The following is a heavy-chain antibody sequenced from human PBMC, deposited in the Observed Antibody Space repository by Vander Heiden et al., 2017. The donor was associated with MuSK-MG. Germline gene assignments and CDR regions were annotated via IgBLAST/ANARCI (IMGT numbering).Heavy chain of an antibody. CDR1: GFTFSSYA. Sequence: QVQLVESGGGVVQPGRSLRLSCAASGFTFSSYAMHWVRQAPGKGLEWVAVISYDGSNKYYAGSVKGRFTISRDNSKNTLYLQMNSLRAEDTAVYYCAREGSTMVRGALDYWGQGTLVTVSS. CDR3: AREGSTMVRGALDY. CDR2: ISYDGSNK. J-gene: IGHJ4*02. D-gene: IGHD3-10*01. V-gene: IGHV3-30*04.